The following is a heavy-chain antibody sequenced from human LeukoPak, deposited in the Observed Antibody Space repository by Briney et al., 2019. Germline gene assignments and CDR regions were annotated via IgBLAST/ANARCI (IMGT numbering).Heavy chain of an antibody. CDR2: IYYSGST. CDR3: ARAGGHYYDSSGYYSFGMDV. Sequence: SRTLSLTCTVSGGSISSGDYYWSWIRQPPGKGLEWIGYIYYSGSTYYNPSLKSRVTISVDTSKNQFSLKLSSVTAADTAVYYCARAGGHYYDSSGYYSFGMDVWGQGTTVTVSS. J-gene: IGHJ6*02. D-gene: IGHD3-22*01. V-gene: IGHV4-30-4*01. CDR1: GGSISSGDYY.